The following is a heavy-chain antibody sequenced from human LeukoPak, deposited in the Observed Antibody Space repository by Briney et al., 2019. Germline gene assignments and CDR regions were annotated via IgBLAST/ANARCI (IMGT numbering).Heavy chain of an antibody. D-gene: IGHD6-6*01. J-gene: IGHJ3*02. Sequence: SETLSLTCTVSGCSINSYYWSWIRQPPGKGLEWIGYIYNSETINYNPSLTSRVTISLDTSKNQVSLKLTSVTAADTAVYYCVRVGGASSILSAFDIWGQGTMVTVSS. CDR1: GCSINSYY. V-gene: IGHV4-59*01. CDR2: IYNSETI. CDR3: VRVGGASSILSAFDI.